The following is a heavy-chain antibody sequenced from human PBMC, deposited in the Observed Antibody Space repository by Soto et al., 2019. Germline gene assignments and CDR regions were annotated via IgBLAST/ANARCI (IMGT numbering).Heavy chain of an antibody. Sequence: PGGSLRLSCAASGFTFDDYAMHWVRQAPGKGLEWVSGISWNSGSIGYADSVKGRFTISRDNAKNPLYLQMNSLRAEDTALYYCAKERGVGDYGYYYYGMDVWGQGTTVTVSS. CDR1: GFTFDDYA. V-gene: IGHV3-9*01. CDR3: AKERGVGDYGYYYYGMDV. CDR2: ISWNSGSI. D-gene: IGHD4-17*01. J-gene: IGHJ6*02.